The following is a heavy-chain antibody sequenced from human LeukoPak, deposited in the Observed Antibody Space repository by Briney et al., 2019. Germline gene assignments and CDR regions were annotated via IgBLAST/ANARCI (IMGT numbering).Heavy chain of an antibody. V-gene: IGHV1-2*04. CDR2: INPNSGGT. CDR1: GYTFTGYY. J-gene: IGHJ4*02. Sequence: ASVKVSCKASGYTFTGYYMHWVRQAPGQGLEWMGWINPNSGGTNYAQKFQGWVTMTRDTSISTAYMELSRLRSDDTAVYYCARGSPVATIPNYPPTGPFDYWGQGTLVTVSS. CDR3: ARGSPVATIPNYPPTGPFDY. D-gene: IGHD5-12*01.